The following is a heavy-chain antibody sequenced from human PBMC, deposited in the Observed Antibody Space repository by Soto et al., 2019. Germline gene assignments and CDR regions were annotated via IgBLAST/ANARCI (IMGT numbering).Heavy chain of an antibody. CDR3: ARTPLRSSSSDYYYYYYMDV. Sequence: EVQLVESGGGLVKPGGSLRLSCAASGFTFSSYSMNWVRQAPGKGLEWVSSISSSSSYIYYADSVKGRFTISRDNAKNSLYLQMNRLRAEDTAVYYCARTPLRSSSSDYYYYYYMDVWGKGTTVTVSS. J-gene: IGHJ6*03. CDR1: GFTFSSYS. V-gene: IGHV3-21*01. CDR2: ISSSSSYI. D-gene: IGHD6-6*01.